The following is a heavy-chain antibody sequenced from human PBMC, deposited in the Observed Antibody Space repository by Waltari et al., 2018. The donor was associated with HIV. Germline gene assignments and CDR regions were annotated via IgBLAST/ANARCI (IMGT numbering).Heavy chain of an antibody. CDR2: IYYSEST. Sequence: QLQLQESGPGLVKPSETLSLTCTVSGGSISSSSYYWGWIRQPPGKGLEWIGSIYYSESTYYNPSLKSRVTISVDTSKNQVSLKLISVTAADTAVYYWARDRHYYDSSGYYYGGGWFDPWGQGTLVTVSS. J-gene: IGHJ5*02. D-gene: IGHD3-22*01. CDR1: GGSISSSSYY. V-gene: IGHV4-39*07. CDR3: ARDRHYYDSSGYYYGGGWFDP.